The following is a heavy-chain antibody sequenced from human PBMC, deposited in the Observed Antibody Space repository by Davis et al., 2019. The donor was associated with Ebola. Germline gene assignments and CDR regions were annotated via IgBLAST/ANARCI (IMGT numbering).Heavy chain of an antibody. J-gene: IGHJ5*02. Sequence: MPSETLSLTCTVSGGSISSSSYYWGWIRQPPGKGLEWIGSIYYSGSTYYNPSLKSRVTISLDTSKNQFSLKLSSVTAADTAVYYCARSLDVVVTAILGWGWFDPWGQGTLVTVSS. CDR1: GGSISSSSYY. CDR2: IYYSGST. D-gene: IGHD2-21*02. CDR3: ARSLDVVVTAILGWGWFDP. V-gene: IGHV4-39*01.